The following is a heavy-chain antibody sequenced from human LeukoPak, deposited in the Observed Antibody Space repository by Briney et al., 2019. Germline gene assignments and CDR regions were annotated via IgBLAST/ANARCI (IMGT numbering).Heavy chain of an antibody. V-gene: IGHV3-30*02. CDR2: IRYDGSNK. CDR1: GFTFSSYG. Sequence: GGSLRLSCAASGFTFSSYGMHWVRQAPGKGLEWVAFIRYDGSNKYYADSVKGRFTISRDNSKNTLYLQMNSLRAEDTAVYYCAKDPELVYDSSGYYGIGGDYWGQGTLVTVSS. J-gene: IGHJ4*02. D-gene: IGHD3-22*01. CDR3: AKDPELVYDSSGYYGIGGDY.